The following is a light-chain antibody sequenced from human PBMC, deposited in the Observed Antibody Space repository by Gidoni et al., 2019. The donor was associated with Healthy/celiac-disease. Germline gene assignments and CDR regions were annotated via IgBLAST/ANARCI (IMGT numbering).Light chain of an antibody. Sequence: EIVLTQSPGTLSLSPGERATLSCRASQSVSSSYFAWYQQKPGQAPRLLIYGASSRATGLPDRFSGSGSGTDFTLTISRLEPEDFAVYYCQQYGSSPRITFGGXTKVEIK. CDR3: QQYGSSPRIT. J-gene: IGKJ4*01. V-gene: IGKV3-20*01. CDR1: QSVSSSY. CDR2: GAS.